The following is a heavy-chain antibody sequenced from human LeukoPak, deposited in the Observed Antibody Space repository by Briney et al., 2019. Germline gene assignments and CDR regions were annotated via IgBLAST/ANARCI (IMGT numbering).Heavy chain of an antibody. J-gene: IGHJ5*02. CDR3: ARNSAYSSSSGIIS. CDR2: INESVST. CDR1: GGSFGGYY. Sequence: SETLSLTCAVYGGSFGGYYWSWVRQPPGKGLEWIGEINESVSTNYNPSLKSRVTISVDTPKKQFSLKLNSVTAADTAVYYCARNSAYSSSSGIISWGQGTLVTVSS. D-gene: IGHD6-6*01. V-gene: IGHV4-34*01.